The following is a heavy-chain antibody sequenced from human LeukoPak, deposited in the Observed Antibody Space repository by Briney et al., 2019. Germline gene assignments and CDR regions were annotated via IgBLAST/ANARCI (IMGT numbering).Heavy chain of an antibody. CDR2: INHSGST. V-gene: IGHV4-34*01. D-gene: IGHD3-22*01. CDR3: ARATMIVVVPNRTRDFDY. Sequence: ASETLSLTCAVYGGSFSGYYWSWIRQPPGEGLEWIGEINHSGSTNYNPSLKSRVTISVDTSKNQFSLKLSSVTAADTAVYYCARATMIVVVPNRTRDFDYWGQGTLVTVSS. J-gene: IGHJ4*02. CDR1: GGSFSGYY.